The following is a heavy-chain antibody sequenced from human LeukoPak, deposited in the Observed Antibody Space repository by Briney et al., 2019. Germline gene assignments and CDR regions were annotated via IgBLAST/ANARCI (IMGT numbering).Heavy chain of an antibody. CDR2: ISSSSSYI. J-gene: IGHJ4*02. Sequence: GGSLRLSCAASGFTFSSYSMNWVRQAPGKGLEWVSSISSSSSYIYYADSVKGRFTISRDSAKNSLYLQMNSLRAEDTAVYYCARGSGYDAIFDYWGQGTLVTVSS. CDR1: GFTFSSYS. V-gene: IGHV3-21*01. D-gene: IGHD5-12*01. CDR3: ARGSGYDAIFDY.